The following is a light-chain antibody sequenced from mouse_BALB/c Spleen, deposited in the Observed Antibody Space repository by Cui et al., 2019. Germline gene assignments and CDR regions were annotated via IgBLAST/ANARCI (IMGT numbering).Light chain of an antibody. CDR2: STA. V-gene: IGKV4-80*01. CDR1: SSVSD. Sequence: QIVLTQPLSIMSPSLGQDMILTCSGSSSVSDMHWYQQKSGTSHKLVIYSTANLASGVPSRFSGSGSGTFYSLTINSVEAEDAADNYCHQWSSYPWTFGRGTKLEIK. CDR3: HQWSSYPWT. J-gene: IGKJ1*01.